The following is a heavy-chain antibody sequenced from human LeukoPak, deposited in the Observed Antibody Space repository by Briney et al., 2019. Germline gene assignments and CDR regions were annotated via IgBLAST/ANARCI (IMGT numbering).Heavy chain of an antibody. J-gene: IGHJ6*02. CDR3: ARVRPYYYYYGMDV. CDR1: GFTFSSYS. Sequence: LPGGSLRLSCAASGFTFSSYSMTWVRQAPGKGLEWVSYISSSSSTIYYADSVKGRFTISRDNAKNSLYLQMNSLRDEDTAVYYCARVRPYYYYYGMDVWGQGTTVTVSS. V-gene: IGHV3-48*02. CDR2: ISSSSSTI.